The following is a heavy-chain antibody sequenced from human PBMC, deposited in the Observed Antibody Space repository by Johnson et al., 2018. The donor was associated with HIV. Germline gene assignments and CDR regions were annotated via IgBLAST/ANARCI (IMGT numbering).Heavy chain of an antibody. Sequence: VQLVESGGGVVQPGRSLRLSCAASGFTFSSYAIHWVRQAPGKGLEWMANIKQDGSEKYYVDSVRGRFTISRDNAKNSLYLQMNSLRAEDTAVYYCARDPDLDALDIWGQGIMVTVSS. CDR3: ARDPDLDALDI. CDR1: GFTFSSYA. J-gene: IGHJ3*02. V-gene: IGHV3-7*03. D-gene: IGHD1-14*01. CDR2: IKQDGSEK.